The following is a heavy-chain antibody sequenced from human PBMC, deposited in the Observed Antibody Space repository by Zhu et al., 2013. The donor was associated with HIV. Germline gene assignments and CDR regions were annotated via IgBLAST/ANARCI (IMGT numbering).Heavy chain of an antibody. V-gene: IGHV1-69*02. CDR1: GGTFSSYT. J-gene: IGHJ4*02. CDR2: IIPILGIA. Sequence: QVQLVQSGAEVKKPGSSVKVSCKASGGTFSSYTISWVRQAPGQGLEWMGRIIPILGIANYAQKFQGRVTITADKSTSTAYMELSSLRSEDTAVYYCARSPGVVVPAAIFVFDYWGQGTLVTVSS. D-gene: IGHD2-2*02. CDR3: ARSPGVVVPAAIFVFDY.